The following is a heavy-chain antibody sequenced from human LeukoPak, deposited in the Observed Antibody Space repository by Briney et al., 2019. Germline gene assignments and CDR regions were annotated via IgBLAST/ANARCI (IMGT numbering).Heavy chain of an antibody. D-gene: IGHD2-2*01. Sequence: ASVKVSCKASGYNFYSYGFTWLRQAPGQGFEWMGSTSAYDTSANYAQKFQGRVTMTTDTSRSTAYMELRGLTSDDTAVYYCARATPGPPMPDFDFWGQGTLVTVSS. CDR3: ARATPGPPMPDFDF. CDR1: GYNFYSYG. CDR2: TSAYDTSA. V-gene: IGHV1-18*01. J-gene: IGHJ4*02.